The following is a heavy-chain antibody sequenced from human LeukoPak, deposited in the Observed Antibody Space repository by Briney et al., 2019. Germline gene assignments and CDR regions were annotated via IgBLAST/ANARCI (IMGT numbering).Heavy chain of an antibody. J-gene: IGHJ4*02. D-gene: IGHD3-16*01. Sequence: PGGSLRLSCAASGFTFSSYWIHWVRHAPGKGLVWVSRINSDGSSTTYADSVKGRFTISRDNAKNTLYLQMNSLRDEDTAVYYCARVAGSYAAPDYWGQGTLVTVSS. CDR3: ARVAGSYAAPDY. CDR2: INSDGSST. CDR1: GFTFSSYW. V-gene: IGHV3-74*01.